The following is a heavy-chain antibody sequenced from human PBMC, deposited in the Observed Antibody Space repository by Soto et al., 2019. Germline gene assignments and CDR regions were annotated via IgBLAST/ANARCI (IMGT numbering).Heavy chain of an antibody. CDR3: ARDGPHDYGDYEHYFDY. CDR1: GFTFSSYW. V-gene: IGHV3-74*01. J-gene: IGHJ4*02. D-gene: IGHD4-17*01. Sequence: PGGSLRLSCAASGFTFSSYWMHWVRQAPGKGLVWVSRINSDGSSTSYADSVKGRFTISRDNAKNTLYLQMNSLRAEDTAVYYCARDGPHDYGDYEHYFDYWGQGTLVTVSS. CDR2: INSDGSST.